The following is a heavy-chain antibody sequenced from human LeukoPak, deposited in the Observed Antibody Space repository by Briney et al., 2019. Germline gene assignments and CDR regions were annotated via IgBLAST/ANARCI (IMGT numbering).Heavy chain of an antibody. D-gene: IGHD3-9*01. J-gene: IGHJ5*02. CDR1: GYSISSGYY. CDR3: ARGTGYPNWFDP. Sequence: SETLSLTCAVSGYSISSGYYWCWIRPHPGKGLEWIGSIYYSGSIYYNPSLQSRVTISQDMSKNQFSLKLSSVTAADTAVYYCARGTGYPNWFDPWGQGTLVTVSS. V-gene: IGHV4-38-2*01. CDR2: IYYSGSI.